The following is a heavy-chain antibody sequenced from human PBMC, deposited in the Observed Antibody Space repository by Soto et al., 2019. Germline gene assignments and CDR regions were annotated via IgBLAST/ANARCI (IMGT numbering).Heavy chain of an antibody. V-gene: IGHV2-70*01. CDR2: FDWDDDK. CDR3: ARTDAQIRSSSWAFDY. CDR1: GFSLSTSGMC. D-gene: IGHD6-13*01. Sequence: SGPTLVNPTQTLTLTCTFSGFSLSTSGMCVSWIRQPPGKALEWLALFDWDDDKYYSTSLKTRLTISKDTSRNQVALTMTNMDPVDSATYYCARTDAQIRSSSWAFDYWGQGTLVTVSS. J-gene: IGHJ4*02.